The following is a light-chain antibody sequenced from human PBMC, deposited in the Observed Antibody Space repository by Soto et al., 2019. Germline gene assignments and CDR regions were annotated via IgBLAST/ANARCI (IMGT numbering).Light chain of an antibody. CDR3: QPFGSSPGFT. V-gene: IGKV3-20*01. CDR1: QSINNRY. CDR2: GAS. J-gene: IGKJ3*01. Sequence: EIVLTQSPGTLSLSPGERATLSCRASQSINNRYLAWYQQKPGQAPRLLIYGASSRATGIPDRFSGSGSGTDFTLTISRLEPEDFAVYYCQPFGSSPGFTFGPGTKVYMK.